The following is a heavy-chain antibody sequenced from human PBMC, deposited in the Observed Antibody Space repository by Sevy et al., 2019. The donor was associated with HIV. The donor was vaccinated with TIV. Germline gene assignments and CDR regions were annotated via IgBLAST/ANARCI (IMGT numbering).Heavy chain of an antibody. CDR3: AKLRGYSSSWFEY. J-gene: IGHJ5*01. CDR2: IYHSGGT. Sequence: SETLSLTCTVSGASISSYYWSWIRQPPGMGLEWLAYIYHSGGTNYNPSLKGRVTISLDTSKNQFSLKLSSVTAADTAGYYCAKLRGYSSSWFEYWGQGSLVTVSS. D-gene: IGHD6-13*01. CDR1: GASISSYY. V-gene: IGHV4-59*03.